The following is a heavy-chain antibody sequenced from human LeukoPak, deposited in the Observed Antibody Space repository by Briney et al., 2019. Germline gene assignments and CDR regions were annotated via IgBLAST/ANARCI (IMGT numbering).Heavy chain of an antibody. Sequence: ASVKVSCKASGGTFSSYAINWVRQATGQGLEWMGWMNPNSGNTGYAQKFQGRVTMTRNTSISTAYMELSSLRSEDTAVYYCARGRLAPKRGGPERNWFDPWGQGTLVTVSS. J-gene: IGHJ5*02. CDR1: GGTFSSYA. CDR2: MNPNSGNT. CDR3: ARGRLAPKRGGPERNWFDP. V-gene: IGHV1-8*02. D-gene: IGHD2-15*01.